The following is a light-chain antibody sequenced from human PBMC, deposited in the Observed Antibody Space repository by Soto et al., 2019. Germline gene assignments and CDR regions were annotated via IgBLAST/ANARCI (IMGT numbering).Light chain of an antibody. CDR1: RTINTY. CDR3: QQTYSDIS. CDR2: GAS. V-gene: IGKV1-39*01. J-gene: IGKJ4*01. Sequence: DVRMTQSPSSLSASVGGTITISCRASRTINTYLNWFQQKPGEPPRLLIYGASTLHDGVPSRFSGSGSGADFTLTISGLQPEDFASYHCQQTYSDISFGGGTKVDIK.